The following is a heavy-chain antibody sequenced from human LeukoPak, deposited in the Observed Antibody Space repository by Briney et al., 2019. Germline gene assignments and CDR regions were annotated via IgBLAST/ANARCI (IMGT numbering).Heavy chain of an antibody. Sequence: SETLSLTCTVSGGSISSYYWSWIRQPPGKGLEWIGYIYYSGSTNYNPSLKSRVTISVDTSKNQLSLKLSSVTAADTAVYYCARDYDNDAFDIWGQGTMVTVSS. J-gene: IGHJ3*02. CDR1: GGSISSYY. V-gene: IGHV4-59*01. CDR2: IYYSGST. D-gene: IGHD3-9*01. CDR3: ARDYDNDAFDI.